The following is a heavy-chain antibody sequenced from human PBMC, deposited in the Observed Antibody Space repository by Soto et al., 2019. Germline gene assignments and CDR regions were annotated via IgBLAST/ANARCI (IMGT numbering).Heavy chain of an antibody. CDR1: GYSFTAFH. J-gene: IGHJ4*02. D-gene: IGHD6-6*01. Sequence: ASVKVSCKASGYSFTAFHMHCAGQALVLELEWVVIIDPKMGHANIAQRFQGRVALTWDTSTSTVNMELSGLRSDDTAVYYCARAPHSSSSFFLDYWGQGTPLTVSS. V-gene: IGHV1-46*01. CDR3: ARAPHSSSSFFLDY. CDR2: IDPKMGHA.